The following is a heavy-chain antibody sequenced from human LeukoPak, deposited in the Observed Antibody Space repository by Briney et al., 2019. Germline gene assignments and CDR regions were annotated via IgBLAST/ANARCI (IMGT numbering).Heavy chain of an antibody. CDR1: GYTFTSYA. D-gene: IGHD3-22*01. V-gene: IGHV7-4-1*02. CDR3: VLEGGYYDSSGYFDY. CDR2: INTNTGNP. J-gene: IGHJ4*02. Sequence: ASVKVSCKASGYTFTSYAMNGVRQAPGQGLEWMGWINTNTGNPPYAQGITGRCVFSLDTSVSTAYLQISGLKAEDTAVYYCVLEGGYYDSSGYFDYWGQGTLVTVSS.